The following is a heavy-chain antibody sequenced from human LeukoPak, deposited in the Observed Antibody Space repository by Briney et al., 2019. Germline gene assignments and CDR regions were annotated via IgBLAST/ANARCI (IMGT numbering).Heavy chain of an antibody. V-gene: IGHV3-23*01. CDR3: AKSTAIAVAGDDY. Sequence: AGGSLRLCCAASGFTFSSYAMSWVRQASGKGLEWVSAISGSGGSTYYADSVKGRFTISRDNSKNTLYLQMNSLRAEDTAVYYCAKSTAIAVAGDDYWGQGTLVTVSS. CDR2: ISGSGGST. CDR1: GFTFSSYA. J-gene: IGHJ4*02. D-gene: IGHD6-19*01.